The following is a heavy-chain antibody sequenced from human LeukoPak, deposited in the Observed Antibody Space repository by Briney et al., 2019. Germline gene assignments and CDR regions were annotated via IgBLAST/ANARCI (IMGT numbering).Heavy chain of an antibody. Sequence: PGGSLRLSCAGSGFTFSDAWMSWVRQLPGKGLEWVGRIKKKSDGGTTDYAEPVKDRFTISRDDSKNTVYLHMSSLRIEDTAVYYCTGSPWATNDFWGQGTLVTVSS. J-gene: IGHJ4*02. D-gene: IGHD6-19*01. V-gene: IGHV3-15*01. CDR2: IKKKSDGGTT. CDR3: TGSPWATNDF. CDR1: GFTFSDAW.